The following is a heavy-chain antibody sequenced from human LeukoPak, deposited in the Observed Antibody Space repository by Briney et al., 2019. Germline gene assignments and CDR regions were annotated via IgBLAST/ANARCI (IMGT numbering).Heavy chain of an antibody. CDR3: ARRDSRYYFDY. CDR1: GYTFTSYW. CDR2: IYSGDSDT. J-gene: IGHJ4*02. V-gene: IGHV5-51*01. D-gene: IGHD4-11*01. Sequence: GESLKISCKGSGYTFTSYWIGWVRQMPGKGLEWVGIIYSGDSDTRYRPSFQGQVTISADKSLNTAYLQWSSLKASDTAIYYCARRDSRYYFDYWGQGTLVTVFS.